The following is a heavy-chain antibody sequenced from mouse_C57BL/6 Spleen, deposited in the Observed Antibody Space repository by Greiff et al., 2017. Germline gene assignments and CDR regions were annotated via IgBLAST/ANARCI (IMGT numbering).Heavy chain of an antibody. J-gene: IGHJ4*01. CDR1: GFSFTSYG. Sequence: VQLQQSGPGLVQPSQSLSITCTVSGFSFTSYGVHWVRQSPGKGLEWLGVLWSGGSTDYNAAFISRLSISKDNSKSQVFCKMNRLQADDTAIYYCARNPSDGYYYYYAMGYWGQGTSVTVSS. D-gene: IGHD2-3*01. CDR3: ARNPSDGYYYYYAMGY. CDR2: LWSGGST. V-gene: IGHV2-2*01.